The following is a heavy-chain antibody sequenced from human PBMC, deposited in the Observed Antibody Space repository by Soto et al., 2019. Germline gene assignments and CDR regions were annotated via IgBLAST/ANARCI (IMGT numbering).Heavy chain of an antibody. V-gene: IGHV3-23*01. Sequence: GGALRLSCAASGFTFSSYAMSWVRQAPGKGLEWVSAISGSGGSTYYADSVKGRFTISRDNSKNTLYLQMNSLRAEDTAEYYCAKDSRVVIAGTTDYWGQGTLVTVSS. J-gene: IGHJ4*02. D-gene: IGHD3-3*01. CDR3: AKDSRVVIAGTTDY. CDR2: ISGSGGST. CDR1: GFTFSSYA.